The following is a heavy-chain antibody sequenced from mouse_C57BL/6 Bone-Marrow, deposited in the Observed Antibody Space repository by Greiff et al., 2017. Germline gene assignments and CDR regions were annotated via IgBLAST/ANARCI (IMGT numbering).Heavy chain of an antibody. V-gene: IGHV1-80*01. CDR2: IYPGDGDT. D-gene: IGHD2-2*01. CDR1: GYAISSYW. J-gene: IGHJ4*01. Sequence: QVQLQQSGAELVKPGASVKISCKASGYAISSYWMNWVKQRHGKGLEWIGQIYPGDGDTNYNGKLKGKATLTADKSASTAYMQLSSLTSKDSAVYFCARSIEGYRTCSMDDWGQGTSVTVSS. CDR3: ARSIEGYRTCSMDD.